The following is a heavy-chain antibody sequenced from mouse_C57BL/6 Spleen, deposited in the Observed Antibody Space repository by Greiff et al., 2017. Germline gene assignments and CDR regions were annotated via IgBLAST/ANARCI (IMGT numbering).Heavy chain of an antibody. CDR2: IWPGGGT. V-gene: IGHV2-9-1*01. Sequence: QVQLKESGPGLVAPSQSLSITCTVSGFSLTSYAISWVRQPPGKGLEWLGVIWPGGGTNYNSALKSRLSISKDNSKSQVFLKMNSLQTDDTARYYSARKGDHYGSSYFDYWGQGTTLAVNS. CDR3: ARKGDHYGSSYFDY. CDR1: GFSLTSYA. D-gene: IGHD1-1*01. J-gene: IGHJ2*01.